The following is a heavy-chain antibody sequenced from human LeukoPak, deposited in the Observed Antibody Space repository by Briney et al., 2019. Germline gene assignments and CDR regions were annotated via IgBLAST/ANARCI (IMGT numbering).Heavy chain of an antibody. J-gene: IGHJ4*02. D-gene: IGHD2/OR15-2a*01. CDR3: ARGLQTRIEDY. CDR2: ISSSSSTI. CDR1: GFTFSSYS. V-gene: IGHV3-48*01. Sequence: GGSLRLSCAASGFTFSSYSMNWVRQAPGKGLEWVSYISSSSSTIYYADSVKGRFTISRDNAMNSLYLQMNSLRAEDTAVYYCARGLQTRIEDYWGQGTLVTVSS.